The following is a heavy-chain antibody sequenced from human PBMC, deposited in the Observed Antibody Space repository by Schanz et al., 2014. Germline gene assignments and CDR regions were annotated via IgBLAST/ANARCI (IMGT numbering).Heavy chain of an antibody. CDR2: INQDGSDK. J-gene: IGHJ4*02. V-gene: IGHV3-7*01. D-gene: IGHD3-22*01. Sequence: EVQLVESGGGLLQPGGSLRLSCAASGFTFGTFWMSWVRQAPGKGLEWVANINQDGSDKSYVDSVKGRFTISRDNAKKSLYLQMNSLRAEDTAVYYCARDKGGYYPFDYWGQGSLVTVSS. CDR3: ARDKGGYYPFDY. CDR1: GFTFGTFW.